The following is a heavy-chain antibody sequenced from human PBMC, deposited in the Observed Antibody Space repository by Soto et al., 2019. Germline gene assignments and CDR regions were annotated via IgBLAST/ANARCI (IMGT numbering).Heavy chain of an antibody. CDR3: ATLRRDSVGATPDY. CDR1: GGSVSSGSYY. D-gene: IGHD1-26*01. CDR2: IYYSGST. J-gene: IGHJ4*02. Sequence: SETLSLTCTVSGGSVSSGSYYWSWIWQPPGKGLEWIGYIYYSGSTNYNPSLKSRVTISVDTSKNQFSLKLSSVTAADTAVYYCATLRRDSVGATPDYWGQGTLVTVSS. V-gene: IGHV4-61*01.